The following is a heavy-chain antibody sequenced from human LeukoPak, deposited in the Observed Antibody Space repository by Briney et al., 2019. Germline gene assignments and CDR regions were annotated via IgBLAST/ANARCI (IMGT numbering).Heavy chain of an antibody. J-gene: IGHJ3*02. CDR2: IYTSGST. CDR3: ARSLYGLDASDI. Sequence: SQTLSLTCTVSGASINSGSYYWNWIRQPAGKGLEWIGHIYTSGSTNYNPSLKSRVTISMDRPKNQFSVKLSSVTATDTAVYYCARSLYGLDASDIWGQGTMVTVSS. V-gene: IGHV4-61*09. CDR1: GASINSGSYY. D-gene: IGHD2-2*02.